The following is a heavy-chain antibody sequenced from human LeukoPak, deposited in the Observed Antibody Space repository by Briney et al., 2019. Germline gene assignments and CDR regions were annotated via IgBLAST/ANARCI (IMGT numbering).Heavy chain of an antibody. CDR3: ATDRGWRTSGYYLYYFEY. J-gene: IGHJ4*02. CDR2: IKHDGSEK. CDR1: GFIFTNYF. Sequence: GGSLRLSCAASGFIFTNYFMSWVRQAPGKGLEWVASIKHDGSEKYYVNSVRGRFTISRDNTMNSLYLQMSSLRAEDTAVYYCATDRGWRTSGYYLYYFEYWGQGTLVTFSS. D-gene: IGHD3-3*01. V-gene: IGHV3-7*01.